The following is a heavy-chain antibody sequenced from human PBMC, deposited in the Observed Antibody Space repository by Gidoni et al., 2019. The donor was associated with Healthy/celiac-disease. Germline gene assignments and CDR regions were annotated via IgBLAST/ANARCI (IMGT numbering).Heavy chain of an antibody. J-gene: IGHJ4*02. CDR2: IWYDGSNK. V-gene: IGHV3-33*01. CDR3: ARVPHTTSGIFDY. D-gene: IGHD1-26*01. Sequence: TFSSYGMHWVRQAPCTGLEWVAVIWYDGSNKYYADSVKGRFTISRDNSKNTLYLQMNSLRAEDTAVYYCARVPHTTSGIFDYWGQGTLVTVSS. CDR1: TFSSYG.